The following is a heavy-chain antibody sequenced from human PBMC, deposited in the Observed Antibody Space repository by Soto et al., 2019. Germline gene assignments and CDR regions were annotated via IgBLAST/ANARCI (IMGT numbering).Heavy chain of an antibody. CDR3: ARRWGSGYYGD. J-gene: IGHJ4*02. D-gene: IGHD3-22*01. V-gene: IGHV4-39*01. Sequence: QLQLQESGPGLVKPSETLSLTCTVSGGSISSSSYYWGWIRQPPGKGLEWIGSIYYSGSTYYNPSLKSRVTISVDTSKNQFSLKLSSVTAADTGVYYCARRWGSGYYGDWGQGTLVTVSS. CDR2: IYYSGST. CDR1: GGSISSSSYY.